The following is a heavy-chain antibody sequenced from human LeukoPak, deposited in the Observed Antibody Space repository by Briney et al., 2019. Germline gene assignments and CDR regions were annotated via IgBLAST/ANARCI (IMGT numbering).Heavy chain of an antibody. CDR3: ARPRLEGATLAADY. D-gene: IGHD1-26*01. CDR2: IIPIFGTA. CDR1: GGTFSSYA. J-gene: IGHJ4*02. V-gene: IGHV1-69*13. Sequence: SVKVSCKASGGTFSSYAISWVRQAPGQGLEWMGGIIPIFGTANYAQKFQGRVTITADESTSTAYMELSSLRSEDTAVYYCARPRLEGATLAADYWGQGTLVTVSS.